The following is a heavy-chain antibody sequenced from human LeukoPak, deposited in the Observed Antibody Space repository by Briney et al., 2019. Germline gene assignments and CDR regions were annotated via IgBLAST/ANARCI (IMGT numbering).Heavy chain of an antibody. Sequence: RGCLRLSSAASGFTFSRSWMRCVRPAPGKGLGWVAFIRHDESKKYYADSVKGRFTISRDNSKKTRSLQMNSRRPDATAVYNGAKFSCGVYVAWAQGTLVSLS. CDR2: IRHDESKK. V-gene: IGHV3-30*02. CDR3: AKFSCGVYVA. D-gene: IGHD5/OR15-5a*01. J-gene: IGHJ1*01. CDR1: GFTFSRSW.